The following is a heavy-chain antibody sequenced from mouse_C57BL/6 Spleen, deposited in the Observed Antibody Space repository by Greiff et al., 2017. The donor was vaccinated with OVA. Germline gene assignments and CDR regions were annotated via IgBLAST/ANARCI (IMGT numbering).Heavy chain of an antibody. D-gene: IGHD4-1*01. CDR2: IYPSDSET. V-gene: IGHV1-61*01. J-gene: IGHJ2*01. CDR1: GYTFTSYW. Sequence: QVQLQQPGAELVRPGSSVKLSCKASGYTFTSYWMDWVKQRPGQGLEWIGNIYPSDSETHYNQKFKDKATLTVDKSSSTAYMQLGSLTSEDDAVYYCARSGPNRALRDYWGQGTTLTVSS. CDR3: ARSGPNRALRDY.